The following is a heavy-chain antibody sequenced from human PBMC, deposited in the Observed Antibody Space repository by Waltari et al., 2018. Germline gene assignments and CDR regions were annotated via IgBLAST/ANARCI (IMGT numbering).Heavy chain of an antibody. CDR1: GYSFTSYA. CDR3: ARGACSSTSCYAYFDY. J-gene: IGHJ4*02. Sequence: QVQLVQSGAEVKKPGASVKVSCKASGYSFTSYAMPWVHQASGQRLEWMGWINAGNGNTKYSQKFQGRVTITRDTSASTAYMELSSLRSEDTAVYYCARGACSSTSCYAYFDYWGQGTLVTVSS. CDR2: INAGNGNT. D-gene: IGHD2-2*01. V-gene: IGHV1-3*01.